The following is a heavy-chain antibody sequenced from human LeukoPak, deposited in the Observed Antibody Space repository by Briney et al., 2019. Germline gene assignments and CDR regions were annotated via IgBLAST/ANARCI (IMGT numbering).Heavy chain of an antibody. V-gene: IGHV1-46*01. CDR1: GYTFTSYY. Sequence: GASVKVSCKASGYTFTSYYMHWARHAPRQGLEWMGIMNPSGGSTSYAQKFQGRVTMTRDTSTSTAYMELSSLRSEDTAVYYCARAVRGSGSFDYWGQGTLVTVSS. D-gene: IGHD3-16*01. CDR3: ARAVRGSGSFDY. J-gene: IGHJ4*02. CDR2: MNPSGGST.